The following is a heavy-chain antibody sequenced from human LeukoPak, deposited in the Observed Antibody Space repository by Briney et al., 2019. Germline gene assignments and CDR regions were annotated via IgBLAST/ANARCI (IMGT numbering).Heavy chain of an antibody. J-gene: IGHJ4*02. CDR2: ISYDGSNK. V-gene: IGHV3-30-3*01. CDR1: GFTFSSCA. CDR3: ASPAVYSSSWYYFDY. Sequence: GGSLRLSCAASGFTFSSCAMHWVRQAPGKGLEWVAVISYDGSNKYCADSVKGRFTISRDNSKNTLYLQMNSLRAEDTAVYYCASPAVYSSSWYYFDYWGQGTLVTVSS. D-gene: IGHD6-13*01.